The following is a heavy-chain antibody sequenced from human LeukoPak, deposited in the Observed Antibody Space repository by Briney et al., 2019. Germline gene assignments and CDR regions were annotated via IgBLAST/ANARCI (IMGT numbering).Heavy chain of an antibody. CDR3: AREVSYWGYYDSSGYPDY. CDR2: ISAYNGNT. Sequence: ASVKVSCKASGYTFTGYYIHWVRQAPGQGLEWMGWISAYNGNTNYAQKLQGRVTMTTDTSTSTAYMELRSLRSDDTAVYYCAREVSYWGYYDSSGYPDYWGQGTLVTVSS. J-gene: IGHJ4*02. D-gene: IGHD3-22*01. V-gene: IGHV1-18*04. CDR1: GYTFTGYY.